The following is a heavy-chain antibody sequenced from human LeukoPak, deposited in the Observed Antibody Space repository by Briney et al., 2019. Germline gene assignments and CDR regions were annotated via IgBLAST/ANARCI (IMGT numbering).Heavy chain of an antibody. CDR3: AKSYYYDSSGWYFDY. V-gene: IGHV3-30-3*02. D-gene: IGHD3-22*01. CDR2: ISYDGSNK. J-gene: IGHJ4*02. Sequence: GGSLRLSCAASGFTFSSYAMHWVRQAPGKGLEWVAVISYDGSNKYYADSVKGRFTISRDNSKNTLYLQMNSLRAEDTALYYCAKSYYYDSSGWYFDYWGQGTLVTVSS. CDR1: GFTFSSYA.